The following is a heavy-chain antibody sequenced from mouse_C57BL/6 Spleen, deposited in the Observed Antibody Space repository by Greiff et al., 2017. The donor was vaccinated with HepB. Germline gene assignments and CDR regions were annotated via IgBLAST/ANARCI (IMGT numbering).Heavy chain of an antibody. CDR1: GYTFTSYW. J-gene: IGHJ4*01. CDR2: IYPGSGST. V-gene: IGHV1-55*01. Sequence: QVQLQQPGAELVKPGASVKLSCKASGYTFTSYWINWVKQRPGQGLEWIGDIYPGSGSTNYNEKFKSKATLTVDTSSSTAYMQLSSLTSEDSAVYYCAYGLLDNGSFYSFAMDHWGQGTSAIVSS. CDR3: AYGLLDNGSFYSFAMDH. D-gene: IGHD1-1*01.